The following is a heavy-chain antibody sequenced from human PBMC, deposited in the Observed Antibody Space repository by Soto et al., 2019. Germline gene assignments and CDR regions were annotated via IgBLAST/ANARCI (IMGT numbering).Heavy chain of an antibody. CDR1: GGSFSGYY. D-gene: IGHD2-2*02. CDR2: INHSGST. CDR3: ARAKVYCSSTSCYTDGTDY. Sequence: SETLSLTCAVYGGSFSGYYWSWIRQPPGKGLEWIGEINHSGSTNYNPSLKSRVTISVDTSKNQFSLKLSSVTAADTAVYYCARAKVYCSSTSCYTDGTDYWGQGTLVTVSS. V-gene: IGHV4-34*01. J-gene: IGHJ4*02.